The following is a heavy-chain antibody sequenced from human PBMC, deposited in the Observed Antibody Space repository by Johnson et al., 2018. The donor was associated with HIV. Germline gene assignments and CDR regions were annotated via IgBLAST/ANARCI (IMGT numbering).Heavy chain of an antibody. CDR3: GVLWFREWVAFDI. D-gene: IGHD3-10*01. CDR1: GFTFSSYA. J-gene: IGHJ3*02. Sequence: VQLVESGGGVVQPGRSLRLSCAASGFTFSSYAMHWVRQAPGKGLEWVAVISYDGSNKYYADSVKGRFTISRDNSKNTLYLQMNSLRAEDTAVYYCGVLWFREWVAFDIWGQGNGHRLF. V-gene: IGHV3-30*04. CDR2: ISYDGSNK.